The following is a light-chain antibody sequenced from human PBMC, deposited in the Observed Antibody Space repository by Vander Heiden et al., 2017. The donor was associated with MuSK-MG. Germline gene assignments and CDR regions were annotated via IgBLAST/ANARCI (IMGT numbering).Light chain of an antibody. CDR2: EGS. J-gene: IGLJ1*01. Sequence: QSALTQPASASGSPGTSITMSCTGTSSDVGRSNLVSWYQQHPGKAPKLMIYEGSKRPSGVSNRFSGPKSGNTASLTISGLQAEDEADYYCCSYAGSSSVFGTGTKVTVL. CDR3: CSYAGSSSV. CDR1: SSDVGRSNL. V-gene: IGLV2-23*03.